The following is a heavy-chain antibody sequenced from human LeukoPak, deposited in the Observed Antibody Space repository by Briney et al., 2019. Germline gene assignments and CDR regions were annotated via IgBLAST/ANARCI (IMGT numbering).Heavy chain of an antibody. V-gene: IGHV3-7*03. D-gene: IGHD5-24*01. J-gene: IGHJ4*02. CDR2: IKPDGSEK. CDR1: GFTFSTYW. CDR3: ARGQYTDGLCY. Sequence: PGGSLRLSCAASGFTFSTYWMTWVRQAPGKGQEWVAIIKPDGSEKYYVDYVKGRLTISRDNAENSLFLQMNGMRPEDTAVFYCARGQYTDGLCYWGQGTLVTVSS.